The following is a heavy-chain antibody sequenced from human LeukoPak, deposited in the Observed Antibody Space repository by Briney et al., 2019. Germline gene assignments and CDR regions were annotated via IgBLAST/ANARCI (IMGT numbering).Heavy chain of an antibody. J-gene: IGHJ5*02. CDR1: GYTFTSYG. Sequence: GASVKVSCKASGYTFTSYGISWVRQAPGQGLEWMGWISAYNGNTNYAQKLQGRVTMTTDTSTSTAYMELRSLRSDDTAVYYCARDWGQQLATGWFYPWGQGTLVTVSS. D-gene: IGHD6-13*01. CDR2: ISAYNGNT. V-gene: IGHV1-18*01. CDR3: ARDWGQQLATGWFYP.